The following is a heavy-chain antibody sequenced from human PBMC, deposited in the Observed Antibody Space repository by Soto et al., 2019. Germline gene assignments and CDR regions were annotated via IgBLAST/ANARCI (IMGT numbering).Heavy chain of an antibody. V-gene: IGHV4-30-4*01. J-gene: IGHJ4*02. CDR1: GGSISSGDYY. CDR3: ARSRYSGSYFFDY. Sequence: PSETLSLTCTVSGGSISSGDYYWSWIRLPPGKGLEWIAYIHNSVSTHYNPSLKSRVTISVDTSKNQFSLKLSSVTAADTAVYYCARSRYSGSYFFDYWGQGILVTVSS. D-gene: IGHD1-26*01. CDR2: IHNSVST.